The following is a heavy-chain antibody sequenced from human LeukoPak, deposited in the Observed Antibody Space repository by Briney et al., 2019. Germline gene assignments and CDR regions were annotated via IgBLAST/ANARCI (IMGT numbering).Heavy chain of an antibody. J-gene: IGHJ4*02. V-gene: IGHV1-18*01. CDR1: GYTFTSYG. CDR2: ISAYNGNT. Sequence: ASVKVSCKASGYTFTSYGISWVRQAPGQGLEWMGWISAYNGNTNYAQKLQGRVTMTTDTSTSTAYMELRSLRSDDTAVYYCARHLRSYYDYVWGSYPNFDFDYWGQGTLVTVSS. CDR3: ARHLRSYYDYVWGSYPNFDFDY. D-gene: IGHD3-16*02.